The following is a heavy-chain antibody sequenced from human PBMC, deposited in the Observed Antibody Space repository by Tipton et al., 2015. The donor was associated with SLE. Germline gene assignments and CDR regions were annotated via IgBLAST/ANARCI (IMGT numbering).Heavy chain of an antibody. CDR3: ARGGRFRKYGMDV. J-gene: IGHJ6*02. V-gene: IGHV4-59*12. CDR1: GGSISSYY. Sequence: TLSLTCTVSGGSISSYYWSWIRQPPGKGLEWIGHIYYSGSTNYNPSLKSRVTISIDTSKNQFSLKLSSVTAADTAVYYCARGGRFRKYGMDVWGQGTTVTVSS. CDR2: IYYSGST. D-gene: IGHD3-3*01.